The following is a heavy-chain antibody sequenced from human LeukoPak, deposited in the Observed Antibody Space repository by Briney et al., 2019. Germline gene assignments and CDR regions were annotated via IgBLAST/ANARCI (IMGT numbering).Heavy chain of an antibody. J-gene: IGHJ6*03. CDR3: ARGSDEITMVRGDFAYYYYMDV. Sequence: GGSLRLSCVASGFTFSSYWMSWVRQAPGKGLEWVANIKQDGSEKYYVDSVKGRFTISRDNAKNSLYLQMNSLRAEDTAVYYCARGSDEITMVRGDFAYYYYMDVWGKGTTVTVSS. V-gene: IGHV3-7*01. CDR1: GFTFSSYW. CDR2: IKQDGSEK. D-gene: IGHD3-10*01.